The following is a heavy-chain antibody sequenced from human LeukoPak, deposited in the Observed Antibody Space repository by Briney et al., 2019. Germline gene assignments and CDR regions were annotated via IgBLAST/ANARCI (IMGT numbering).Heavy chain of an antibody. CDR3: ATEHWGPNS. CDR1: GFTFDDYG. Sequence: TGGSLRLSCAAPGFTFDDYGMSWVRQAPGKGLEWLANIKGDGSDKNYVDSVKGRFTISRDNAKNSLFLQMSSLRGEDTALYYCATEHWGPNSWGQGTLVTVSS. D-gene: IGHD3-16*01. J-gene: IGHJ4*02. CDR2: IKGDGSDK. V-gene: IGHV3-7*01.